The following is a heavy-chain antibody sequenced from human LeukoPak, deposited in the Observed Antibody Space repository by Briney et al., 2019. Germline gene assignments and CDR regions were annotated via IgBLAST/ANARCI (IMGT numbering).Heavy chain of an antibody. CDR1: GFTFSNAW. CDR2: IKTKTDGGTT. V-gene: IGHV3-15*01. Sequence: GGSLRLSCAASGFTFSNAWMSWVRQAPGKGLEWVGRIKTKTDGGTTDYAAPVKGRFTISRDDSKNTLYLQMNSLKTEDTAVYYWTSSPPVRLNFDYCGQGTLVTVSS. J-gene: IGHJ4*02. CDR3: TSSPPVRLNFDY.